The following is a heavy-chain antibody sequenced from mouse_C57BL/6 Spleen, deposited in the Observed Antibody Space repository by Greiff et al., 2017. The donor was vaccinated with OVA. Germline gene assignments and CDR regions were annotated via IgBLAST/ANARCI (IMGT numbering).Heavy chain of an antibody. CDR3: ARRANWEYAKDY. Sequence: VQLQQPGAELVMPGASVKLSCKASGYTFTSYWMHWVKQRPGQGLEWIGEIDPSDSYTNYNEKFKGKSTLTVDKSSSTAYMQLSSLTSEDSAVYYCARRANWEYAKDYWGQGTSVTVAS. CDR2: IDPSDSYT. J-gene: IGHJ4*01. D-gene: IGHD4-1*01. V-gene: IGHV1-69*01. CDR1: GYTFTSYW.